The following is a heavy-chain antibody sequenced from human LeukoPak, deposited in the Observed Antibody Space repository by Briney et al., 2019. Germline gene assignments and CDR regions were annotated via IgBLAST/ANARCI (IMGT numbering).Heavy chain of an antibody. J-gene: IGHJ4*02. CDR1: GFPFSTYL. CDR2: IKQDGTEK. Sequence: GGSLRLSCAASGFPFSTYLMTWDRQAPGKGLEWVANIKQDGTEKYYVDSVKGRFSISRDNANNSLYLQMNSLRAEDTAVYYCASERPSSSWYDYWGQGTLVTVSS. CDR3: ASERPSSSWYDY. D-gene: IGHD6-13*01. V-gene: IGHV3-7*01.